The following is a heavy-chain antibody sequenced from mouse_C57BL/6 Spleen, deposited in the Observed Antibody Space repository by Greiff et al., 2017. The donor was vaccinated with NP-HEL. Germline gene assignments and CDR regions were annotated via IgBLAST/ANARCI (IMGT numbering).Heavy chain of an antibody. CDR1: GYTFTSYW. J-gene: IGHJ4*01. CDR3: AREPLYYDYDANAMDY. Sequence: QVQLKQPGAELVKPGASVKLSCKASGYTFTSYWMHWVKQRPGRGLEWIGRIDPNSGGTKYNEKFKSKATLTVDKPSSTAYMQLSSLTSEDSAVYYCAREPLYYDYDANAMDYWGQGTSVTVSS. D-gene: IGHD2-4*01. V-gene: IGHV1-72*01. CDR2: IDPNSGGT.